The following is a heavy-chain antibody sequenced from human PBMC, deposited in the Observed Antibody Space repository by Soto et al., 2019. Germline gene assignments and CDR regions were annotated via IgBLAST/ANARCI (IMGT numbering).Heavy chain of an antibody. J-gene: IGHJ5*02. V-gene: IGHV4-59*01. D-gene: IGHD3-22*01. CDR1: GGSISSYY. CDR2: IYYSGST. CDR3: AREGSYYYDSSGYYYGWFDP. Sequence: PSETLSLTCTVSGGSISSYYWSWVRQPPGKGLEWIGYIYYSGSTNYNPSLKSRVTISVDTSKNQLSLKLSSVTAADTAVYYCAREGSYYYDSSGYYYGWFDPWGQGTLVTVSS.